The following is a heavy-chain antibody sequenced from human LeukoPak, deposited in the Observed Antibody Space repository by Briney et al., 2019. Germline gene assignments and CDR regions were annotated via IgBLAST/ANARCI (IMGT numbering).Heavy chain of an antibody. V-gene: IGHV1-46*01. CDR2: INPRGGSI. J-gene: IGHJ5*02. CDR1: GYPFTSYY. CDR3: ARDMKRSRARWENLGFDP. D-gene: IGHD1-26*01. Sequence: GASVKVSCKASGYPFTSYYMHWVRQAPGQGLEWMGIINPRGGSISYAQKFQGRVTMTRDTSTSTAYMELRSLRSDDTAVYYCARDMKRSRARWENLGFDPWGQGTLVTVSS.